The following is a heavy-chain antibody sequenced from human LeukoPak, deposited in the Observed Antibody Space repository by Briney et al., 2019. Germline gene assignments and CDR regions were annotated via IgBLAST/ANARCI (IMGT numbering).Heavy chain of an antibody. V-gene: IGHV4-59*08. Sequence: PSETLSLTCTVSGGPISSYYWRWIRQPPGRGLEWIGYIYYSGSTNYNPSLKSRVTISVDTTKNQFSLKLSSVTAADTAVYYCARSASSGYYYLWGQGTLVTVSS. CDR3: ARSASSGYYYL. CDR1: GGPISSYY. CDR2: IYYSGST. D-gene: IGHD3-22*01. J-gene: IGHJ4*02.